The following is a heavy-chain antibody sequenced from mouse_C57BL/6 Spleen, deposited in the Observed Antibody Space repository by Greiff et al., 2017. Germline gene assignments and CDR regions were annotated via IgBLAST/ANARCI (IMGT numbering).Heavy chain of an antibody. CDR1: GYTFTDYN. D-gene: IGHD2-4*01. J-gene: IGHJ4*01. CDR2: INPNNGGT. CDR3: ARQDYDYDVRAMDY. Sequence: VQLQQSGPELVKPGASVKIPCKASGYTFTDYNMDWVKQSHGKSLEWIGDINPNNGGTIYNQKFKGKATLTVDKSSSTAYMELRSLTSEDTAVYYCARQDYDYDVRAMDYWGQGTSVTVSS. V-gene: IGHV1-18*01.